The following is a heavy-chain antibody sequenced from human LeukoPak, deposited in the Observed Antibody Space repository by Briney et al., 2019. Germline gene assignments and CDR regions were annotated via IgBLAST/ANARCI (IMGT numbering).Heavy chain of an antibody. J-gene: IGHJ4*02. V-gene: IGHV3-48*03. CDR3: ARDFGSVRGVIPFHYFDY. Sequence: GGSLRLSCAASGFTFSSYEMNWVRQAPGKGLEWVSYISSSGSTIYYADSVKGRFTISRDNAKNSLYLQMNSLRAEDTAVYYCARDFGSVRGVIPFHYFDYWGQGTLVTVSS. D-gene: IGHD3-10*01. CDR2: ISSSGSTI. CDR1: GFTFSSYE.